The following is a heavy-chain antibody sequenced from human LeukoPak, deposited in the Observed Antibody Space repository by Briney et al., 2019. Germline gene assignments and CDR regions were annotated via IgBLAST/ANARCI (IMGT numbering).Heavy chain of an antibody. CDR3: ARDGGAMSLVNWYFDL. CDR1: GGSISSGSYY. Sequence: PSETLSLTCTVSGGSISSGSYYWGWIRQPPGKGLEWIGYIYYSGSTYYNPSLKSRVTISVDTSKNQFSLKLSSVTAADTAVYYCARDGGAMSLVNWYFDLWGRGTLVTVSS. CDR2: IYYSGST. V-gene: IGHV4-30-4*08. D-gene: IGHD3-16*01. J-gene: IGHJ2*01.